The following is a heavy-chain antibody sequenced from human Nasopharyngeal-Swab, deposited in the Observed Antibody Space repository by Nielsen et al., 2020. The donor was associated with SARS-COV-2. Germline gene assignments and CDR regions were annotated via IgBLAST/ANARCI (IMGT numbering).Heavy chain of an antibody. CDR2: INPSGGST. CDR3: ARGYSYGLGY. D-gene: IGHD5-18*01. CDR1: GYTFTNHF. J-gene: IGHJ4*02. V-gene: IGHV1-46*01. Sequence: SVKVSCKASGYTFTNHFMHWVRQAPGQGLEWMGMINPSGGSTGYAQNFQGRVTVNRDTSTSKVYMELSSLSSEDTAVYYCARGYSYGLGYWGQGTLVTVSP.